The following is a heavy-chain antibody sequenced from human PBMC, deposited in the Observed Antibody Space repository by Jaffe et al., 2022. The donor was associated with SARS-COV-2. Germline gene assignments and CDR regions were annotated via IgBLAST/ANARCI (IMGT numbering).Heavy chain of an antibody. CDR2: ISYDGSNK. CDR1: GFTFSSYA. J-gene: IGHJ6*02. V-gene: IGHV3-30-3*01. CDR3: ARDLPDCTNGVCYTMDYYYGMDV. D-gene: IGHD2-8*01. Sequence: QVQLVESGGGVVQPGRSLRLSCAASGFTFSSYAMHWVRQAPGKGLEWVAVISYDGSNKYYADSVKGRFTISRDNSKNTLYLQMNSLRAEDTAVYYCARDLPDCTNGVCYTMDYYYGMDVWGQGTTVTVSS.